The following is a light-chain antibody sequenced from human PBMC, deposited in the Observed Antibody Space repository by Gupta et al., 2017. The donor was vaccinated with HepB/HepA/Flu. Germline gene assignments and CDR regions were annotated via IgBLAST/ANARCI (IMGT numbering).Light chain of an antibody. Sequence: SHELTQPPSVSVSPGQTASHTCSGDKLGDKYACWYQQKPGQSPVLVIYQDSKRPSGIPERFSGSNSGNTATLTISGTQAMDEADYYCQAWDSSTVVFGGGTKLTVL. J-gene: IGLJ2*01. CDR1: KLGDKY. V-gene: IGLV3-1*01. CDR3: QAWDSSTVV. CDR2: QDS.